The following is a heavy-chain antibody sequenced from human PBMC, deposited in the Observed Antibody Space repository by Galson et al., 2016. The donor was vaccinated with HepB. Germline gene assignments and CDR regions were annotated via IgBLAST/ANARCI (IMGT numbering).Heavy chain of an antibody. V-gene: IGHV1-18*01. CDR1: GYSFTTHG. CDR2: ISAHNGDT. Sequence: SVKVSCKASGYSFTTHGINWVRQAPGQGPEWMGWISAHNGDTVYAENFQGRVTMTTDASTSTAYLDLRSLRSDDTAVYYCAREGVEWLLSIDAHFDYWGQGTLVTVSP. J-gene: IGHJ4*02. D-gene: IGHD3-3*01. CDR3: AREGVEWLLSIDAHFDY.